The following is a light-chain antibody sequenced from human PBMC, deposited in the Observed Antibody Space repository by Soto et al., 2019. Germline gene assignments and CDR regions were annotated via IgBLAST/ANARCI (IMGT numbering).Light chain of an antibody. CDR1: SGHSSYA. Sequence: QPVLTQSPSASASLGASVKLTCTLSSGHSSYAIAWHQQQPEKGPRYLMKLNSDGSHNKGDGIPDRFSGSSSGAERYLTISSLQSEDEADYYCQTWGTGIQVFGGGTKLTLL. J-gene: IGLJ2*01. V-gene: IGLV4-69*01. CDR3: QTWGTGIQV. CDR2: LNSDGSH.